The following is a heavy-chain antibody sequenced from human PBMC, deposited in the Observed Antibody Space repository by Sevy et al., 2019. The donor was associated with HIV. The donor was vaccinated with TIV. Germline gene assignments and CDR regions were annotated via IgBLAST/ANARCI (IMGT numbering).Heavy chain of an antibody. Sequence: GGSLRLSCVASGFTFSSYWMSWVRQAPGKGLEWVANIRQDGSGRYYVYSVKGRFTISRDNAKNSLYLQMNSLGVDDSGLYYCVKKDGEEWLLHYWGQGTLVTVSS. CDR1: GFTFSSYW. CDR3: VKKDGEEWLLHY. V-gene: IGHV3-7*01. D-gene: IGHD6-19*01. J-gene: IGHJ4*02. CDR2: IRQDGSGR.